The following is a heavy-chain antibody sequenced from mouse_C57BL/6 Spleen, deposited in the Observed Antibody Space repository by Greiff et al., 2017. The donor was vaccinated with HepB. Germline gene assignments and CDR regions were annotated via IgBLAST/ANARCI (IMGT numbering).Heavy chain of an antibody. D-gene: IGHD4-1*02. Sequence: VQLQESGAELVRPGTSVKMSCKASGYTFTNYWIGWAKQRPGHGLEWIGDIYPGGGYTNYNEKFKGKATLTADKSSSTAYMQFSSLTSEDSAIYYCARSQLGRYFDYWGQGTTLTVSS. J-gene: IGHJ2*01. CDR3: ARSQLGRYFDY. V-gene: IGHV1-63*01. CDR2: IYPGGGYT. CDR1: GYTFTNYW.